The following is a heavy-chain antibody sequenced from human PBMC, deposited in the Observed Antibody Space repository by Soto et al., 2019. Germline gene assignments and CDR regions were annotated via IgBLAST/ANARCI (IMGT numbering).Heavy chain of an antibody. CDR3: ASQVGYSSSWDEYYFEY. CDR1: GGSTSSYY. J-gene: IGHJ4*02. D-gene: IGHD6-13*01. Sequence: SETLSLTCTVSGGSTSSYYWSWIRQPPGKGLEWIGYIYYSGSTNYNPSLKSRVTISVDTSKNQFSLKLSSVTAADTAVYYCASQVGYSSSWDEYYFEYWGQGTLVTVSS. V-gene: IGHV4-59*01. CDR2: IYYSGST.